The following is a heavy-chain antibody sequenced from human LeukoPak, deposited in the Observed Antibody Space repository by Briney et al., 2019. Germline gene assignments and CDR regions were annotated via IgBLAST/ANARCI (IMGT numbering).Heavy chain of an antibody. CDR2: IYYSGST. CDR1: GGSISSYY. D-gene: IGHD3-22*01. Sequence: PSETLSLTCTVSGGSISSYYWSWIRQPPGKGLEWIGYIYYSGSTNYNPSLKSRVTISVDTSKNQLSLKLSSVTAADTAVYYCARGYYYDSSGYPDAFDIWGQGTMVTVSS. V-gene: IGHV4-59*01. J-gene: IGHJ3*02. CDR3: ARGYYYDSSGYPDAFDI.